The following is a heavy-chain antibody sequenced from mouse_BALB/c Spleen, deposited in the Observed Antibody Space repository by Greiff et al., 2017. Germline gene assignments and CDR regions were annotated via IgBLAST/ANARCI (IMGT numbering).Heavy chain of an antibody. CDR2: IRNKANGYTT. J-gene: IGHJ4*01. D-gene: IGHD2-1*01. Sequence: EVKLVESGGGLVQPGGSLRLSCATSGFTFTDYYMSWVRQPPGKALEWLGFIRNKANGYTTEYSASVKGRFTISRDNSQSILYLQMNTLRAEDSATYYCARDGNYGRGYAMDYWGQGTSVTVSS. CDR3: ARDGNYGRGYAMDY. V-gene: IGHV7-3*02. CDR1: GFTFTDYY.